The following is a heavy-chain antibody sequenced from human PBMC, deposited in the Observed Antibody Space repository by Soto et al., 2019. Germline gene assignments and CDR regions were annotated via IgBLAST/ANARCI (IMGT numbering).Heavy chain of an antibody. Sequence: EVQLVESGGGLVKPGGSLRLSCAASGFTFSKAWMSWVRQAPGKGLEWVGRVKSSADGGTTDYAAPVKGRVTISRDDSKNTVYLQMNSLKTEDTAVYYCTTGGTYCSGVNCYALWYFDLWGRGTLVTVSS. D-gene: IGHD2-15*01. V-gene: IGHV3-15*01. CDR2: VKSSADGGTT. CDR3: TTGGTYCSGVNCYALWYFDL. J-gene: IGHJ2*01. CDR1: GFTFSKAW.